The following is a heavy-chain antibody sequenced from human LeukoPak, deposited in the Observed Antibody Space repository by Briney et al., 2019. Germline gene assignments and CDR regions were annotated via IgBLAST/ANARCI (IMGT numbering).Heavy chain of an antibody. CDR1: GYTFGTYW. V-gene: IGHV5-51*01. CDR2: IYPGDSDT. CDR3: ARRRWADAFDI. Sequence: GESLKISCQLSGYTFGTYWIAWVRQMPGKGLEWMGIIYPGDSDTTYSPSFQGQVTISADKSISTAYLQWSSLKASDTAMYYCARRRWADAFDIWGQGTMVTVSS. J-gene: IGHJ3*02. D-gene: IGHD4-23*01.